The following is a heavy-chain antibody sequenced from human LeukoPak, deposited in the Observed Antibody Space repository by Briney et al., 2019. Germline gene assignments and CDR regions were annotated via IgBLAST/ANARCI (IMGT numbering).Heavy chain of an antibody. CDR1: GFTFSSYA. CDR2: ISGSGGST. Sequence: GGSLRLSCAASGFTFSSYAMSWVRQAPGKGLEWVSAISGSGGSTYYADSVKSRFTISRDNSKNTLYLQMNSLRAEDTAVYYCAITKMPTTYFKDYWGQGTLVTVSS. J-gene: IGHJ4*02. CDR3: AITKMPTTYFKDY. V-gene: IGHV3-23*01. D-gene: IGHD2/OR15-2a*01.